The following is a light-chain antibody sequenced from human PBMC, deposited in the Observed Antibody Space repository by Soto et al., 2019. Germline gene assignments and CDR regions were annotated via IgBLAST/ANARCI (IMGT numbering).Light chain of an antibody. CDR1: QSVGSN. V-gene: IGKV3-15*01. J-gene: IGKJ3*01. CDR3: QQYDNLPLT. Sequence: ERVMTQSPATLSVSPGERATLSCRASQSVGSNLAWYQQKTRXXXSXIXXPXSRSANRVPASFSGSGSGTEFTLTINSMQSEDFAVYFCQQYDNLPLTFGPGTKGDIK. CDR2: PXS.